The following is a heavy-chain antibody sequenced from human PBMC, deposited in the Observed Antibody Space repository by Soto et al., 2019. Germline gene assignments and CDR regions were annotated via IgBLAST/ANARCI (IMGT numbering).Heavy chain of an antibody. J-gene: IGHJ4*02. CDR1: GGSFSSGSYY. V-gene: IGHV4-61*01. CDR3: ARNVRYFDWSMGFDY. D-gene: IGHD3-9*01. CDR2: IYYSGST. Sequence: SETLSLTCTVSGGSFSSGSYYWSWIRQPPGKGLEWIGYIYYSGSTNYNPSLKSRVTISVDTSKNQFSLKLSSVTAADTAVYYCARNVRYFDWSMGFDYWGQGTLVTVSS.